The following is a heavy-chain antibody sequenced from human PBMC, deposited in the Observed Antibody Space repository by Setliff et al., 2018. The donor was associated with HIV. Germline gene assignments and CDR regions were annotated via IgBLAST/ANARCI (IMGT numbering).Heavy chain of an antibody. V-gene: IGHV4-39*07. J-gene: IGHJ5*02. CDR2: MSYTGTT. Sequence: PSETLSLTCSVSGGSISSSSYYWGWIRQPPGKGLDWIGSMSYTGTTYDNPSLKSRVTISVDTSKNQFSLKLSSVTAADTAMYFCARDRRWFDPWGQGALVTVPQ. CDR1: GGSISSSSYY. CDR3: ARDRRWFDP.